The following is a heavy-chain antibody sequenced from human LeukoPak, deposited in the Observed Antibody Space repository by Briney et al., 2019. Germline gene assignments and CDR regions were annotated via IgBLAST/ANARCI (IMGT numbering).Heavy chain of an antibody. CDR2: INPRSGDT. D-gene: IGHD7-27*01. Sequence: ASVKVSCKASGYTFSDYYMHWWRQAPGQRLAWLGWINPRSGDTNFAQNFQGRVTMTRDTSISTAYMELSSLTSDDRAVYYCARGPNTGAFDAWGQGTLVTVSS. CDR1: GYTFSDYY. CDR3: ARGPNTGAFDA. J-gene: IGHJ4*02. V-gene: IGHV1-2*02.